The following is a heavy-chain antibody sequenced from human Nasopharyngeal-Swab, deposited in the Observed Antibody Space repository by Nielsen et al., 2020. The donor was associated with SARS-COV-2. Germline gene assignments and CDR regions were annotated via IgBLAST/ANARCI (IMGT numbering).Heavy chain of an antibody. CDR3: ARDGSGYYDSSGYYDY. CDR1: GFIFSSYG. J-gene: IGHJ4*02. V-gene: IGHV3-33*01. D-gene: IGHD3-22*01. Sequence: GASLKISCAASGFIFSSYGMHWVRQAPGKGLEWVAVIWYDGSNKYYADSVKGRFTISRDNSKNTLYLQMKSLRAEDTAVYYCARDGSGYYDSSGYYDYWGQGTLVTVSS. CDR2: IWYDGSNK.